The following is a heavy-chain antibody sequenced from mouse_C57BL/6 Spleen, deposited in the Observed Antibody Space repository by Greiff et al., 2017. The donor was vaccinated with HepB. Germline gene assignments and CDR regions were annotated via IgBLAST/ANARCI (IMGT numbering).Heavy chain of an antibody. D-gene: IGHD2-5*01. CDR1: GYAFSSYW. V-gene: IGHV1-80*01. Sequence: VQLVESGAELVKPGASVKISCKASGYAFSSYWMNWVKQRPGKGLEWIGQIYPGDGDTNYNGKFKGKATLTADKSSSTAYMQLSSLTSEDSAVYFCARYYSNSYYYAMDYWGQGTSVTVSS. CDR3: ARYYSNSYYYAMDY. CDR2: IYPGDGDT. J-gene: IGHJ4*01.